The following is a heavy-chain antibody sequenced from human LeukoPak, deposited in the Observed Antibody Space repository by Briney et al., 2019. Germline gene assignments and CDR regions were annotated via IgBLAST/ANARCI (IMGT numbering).Heavy chain of an antibody. CDR2: ISGSGGST. Sequence: GGSLRLSCAASGFTFSSYWMSWVRQAPGKGLEWVSAISGSGGSTYYADSVKGRFTISRDNSKNTLYLQMNSLRAEDTAVYYCAKHHSLTITGTTFGGQGTLVTVSS. D-gene: IGHD1-7*01. CDR3: AKHHSLTITGTTF. CDR1: GFTFSSYW. J-gene: IGHJ4*02. V-gene: IGHV3-23*01.